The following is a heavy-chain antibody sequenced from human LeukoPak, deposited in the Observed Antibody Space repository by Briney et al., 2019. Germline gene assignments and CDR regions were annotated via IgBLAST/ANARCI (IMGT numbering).Heavy chain of an antibody. CDR2: IGYTGDT. D-gene: IGHD1-1*01. V-gene: IGHV4-31*03. CDR3: ARVAAATTNPRFDF. CDR1: GDSISSGAYY. Sequence: SQTLSLTCTISGDSISSGAYYWSWVRQLPEKGLDWIGYIGYTGDTYYNPSLRSRTTISKDTSKTQFSLRLDSLTAADTAVYYCARVAAATTNPRFDFWGQGTLVAVSS. J-gene: IGHJ4*02.